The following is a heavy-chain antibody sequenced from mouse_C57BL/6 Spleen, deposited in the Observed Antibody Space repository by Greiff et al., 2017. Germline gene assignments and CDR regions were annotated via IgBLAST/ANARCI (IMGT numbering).Heavy chain of an antibody. CDR3: ASSYGSSPLWYFDV. D-gene: IGHD1-1*01. CDR1: GYTFTSYW. Sequence: QVQLQQPGAELVRPGSSVKLSCKASGYTFTSYWMHWVKQRPIQGLEWIGNIDPSDSETHYNPKFQDKATLTVDKSSSTAYMKHSSLTSEDSAVYYCASSYGSSPLWYFDVWGTGTTVTVSS. V-gene: IGHV1-52*01. CDR2: IDPSDSET. J-gene: IGHJ1*03.